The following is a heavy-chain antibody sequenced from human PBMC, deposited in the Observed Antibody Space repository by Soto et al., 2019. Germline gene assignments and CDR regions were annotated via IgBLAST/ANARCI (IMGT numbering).Heavy chain of an antibody. J-gene: IGHJ6*02. Sequence: QVQLVESGGGVVQPGRSLRLSCAASGFTFSSYAMHWVRQAPGKGLEWVAVVSYDGRNKYYADSVKGRFTISRDNSKNTLYLQMNSLRAEDTAVYYCARENDGMDVWGQGTTVTVSS. CDR1: GFTFSSYA. CDR2: VSYDGRNK. CDR3: ARENDGMDV. V-gene: IGHV3-30*04.